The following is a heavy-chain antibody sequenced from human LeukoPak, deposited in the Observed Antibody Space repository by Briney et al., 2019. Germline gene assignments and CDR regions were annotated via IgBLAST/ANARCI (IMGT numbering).Heavy chain of an antibody. Sequence: GGSLRLSCAASGFTFSSYAMSWVRQAPGKGLEWVSAISGSGGSTYYADSVKGRFTITRDNSKNTLYLQMNSLRAEDTAVYYCAKDRAAAGSNYFDYWGQGTLVTVSS. CDR3: AKDRAAAGSNYFDY. V-gene: IGHV3-23*01. D-gene: IGHD6-13*01. CDR2: ISGSGGST. J-gene: IGHJ4*02. CDR1: GFTFSSYA.